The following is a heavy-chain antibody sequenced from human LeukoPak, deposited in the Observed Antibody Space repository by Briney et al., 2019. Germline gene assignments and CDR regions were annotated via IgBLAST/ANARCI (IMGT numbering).Heavy chain of an antibody. Sequence: ASVKVSCKASGYTFTGYYMHWVRQAPGQGLEWMGWINPNSGGTNYAQKFQGRVTMTRDTSISTAYMELSRLRSDDTAVYYCAREYCSGGICYAYFDYWGQGTLVTVSS. V-gene: IGHV1-2*02. J-gene: IGHJ4*02. CDR2: INPNSGGT. CDR3: AREYCSGGICYAYFDY. D-gene: IGHD2-15*01. CDR1: GYTFTGYY.